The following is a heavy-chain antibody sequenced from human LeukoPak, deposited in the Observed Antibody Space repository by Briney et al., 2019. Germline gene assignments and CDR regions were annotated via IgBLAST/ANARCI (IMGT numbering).Heavy chain of an antibody. Sequence: VASVNVSCKASGYTFTSYYMHWVRQAPGQGLEWMGIINPSGGSTSYAQKFQGGVTMTRDTSTSTVYMELSSLRSEDTAVYYCARDCSSTSCFDYWGQGTLVTVSS. CDR3: ARDCSSTSCFDY. J-gene: IGHJ4*02. D-gene: IGHD2-2*01. CDR1: GYTFTSYY. V-gene: IGHV1-46*01. CDR2: INPSGGST.